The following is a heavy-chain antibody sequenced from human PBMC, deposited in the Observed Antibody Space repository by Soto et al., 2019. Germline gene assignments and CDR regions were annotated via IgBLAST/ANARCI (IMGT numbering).Heavy chain of an antibody. CDR3: ARERGRYGMDV. Sequence: ASVKVSCKASGYTFTGYYMHWVRQAPGQGLEWMGIINPSGGSTSYTQKFQGRVTMTRDTSTSTVYMERSSLRFEDTAVYFCARERGRYGMDVWGQGTRVTAPS. V-gene: IGHV1-46*01. CDR2: INPSGGST. D-gene: IGHD3-16*01. J-gene: IGHJ6*02. CDR1: GYTFTGYY.